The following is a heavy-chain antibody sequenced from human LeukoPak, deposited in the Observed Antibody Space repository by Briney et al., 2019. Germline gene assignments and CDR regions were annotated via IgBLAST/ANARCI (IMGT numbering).Heavy chain of an antibody. J-gene: IGHJ5*02. D-gene: IGHD6-13*01. Sequence: GGSLRLSCSASGFDFETYAMIWVRQAPGKGLEWVSSISSSSSYIYYADSVKGRFTISRDNAKNSLYLQMNSLRAEDTAVYYCAREGQLAGGFDPWGQGTLVTVSS. CDR1: GFDFETYA. CDR2: ISSSSSYI. CDR3: AREGQLAGGFDP. V-gene: IGHV3-21*01.